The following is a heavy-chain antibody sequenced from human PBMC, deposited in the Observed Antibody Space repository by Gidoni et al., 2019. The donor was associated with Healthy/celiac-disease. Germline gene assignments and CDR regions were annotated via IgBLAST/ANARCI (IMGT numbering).Heavy chain of an antibody. D-gene: IGHD6-19*01. V-gene: IGHV4-34*01. CDR2: INHSGST. Sequence: QVQLQQWGAGLLKPSETLSLTCPVYGGSFSGYYCSWIRQPPGKGLEWIGEINHSGSTNYNPSLKSRVTISVDTSKNQFSLKLSSVTAADTAVYYCATHSRLAVAGIWGQGTLVTVSS. J-gene: IGHJ4*02. CDR3: ATHSRLAVAGI. CDR1: GGSFSGYY.